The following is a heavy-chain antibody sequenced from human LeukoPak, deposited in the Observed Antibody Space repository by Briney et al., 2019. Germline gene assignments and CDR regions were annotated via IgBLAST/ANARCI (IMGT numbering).Heavy chain of an antibody. D-gene: IGHD3-3*01. V-gene: IGHV1-18*01. J-gene: IGHJ4*02. CDR1: GYTFTSYG. CDR3: ARTKNVLRFLEIDY. Sequence: GASVKVSCKASGYTFTSYGISWVRQAPGQGLEWMGWISAYNGNTNYAQKLQGRVTMTTDTSTSTAYMELRSLRSDDTAVYSCARTKNVLRFLEIDYWGQGTLVTVSS. CDR2: ISAYNGNT.